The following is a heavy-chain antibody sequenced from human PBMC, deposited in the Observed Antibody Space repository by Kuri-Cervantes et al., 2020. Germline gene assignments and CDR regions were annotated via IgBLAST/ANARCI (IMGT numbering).Heavy chain of an antibody. D-gene: IGHD3-10*01. J-gene: IGHJ6*03. V-gene: IGHV3-48*03. CDR2: ISSSGSTI. CDR3: ARGGYGSGSYYHYYYYYYYMDV. CDR1: GFSFTGYR. Sequence: GESLKISCVASGFSFTGYRMNWVRQAPGKGLEWVSYISSSGSTIYYADSVKGRFTISRDNAKNSLYLQMNSLRAEDTAVYYCARGGYGSGSYYHYYYYYYYMDVWGKGTTVTVSS.